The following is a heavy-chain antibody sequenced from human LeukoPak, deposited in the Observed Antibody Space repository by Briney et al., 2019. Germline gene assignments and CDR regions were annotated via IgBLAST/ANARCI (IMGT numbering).Heavy chain of an antibody. D-gene: IGHD3-10*01. V-gene: IGHV1-8*01. Sequence: ASVKVSCKASGYTFTSYDINWVRQATGQGLEWMGWMNPNSGNTGYAQKFQGRVTMTRNTSISTAYMERSSLRSEDTAVYYCARGSDYYGSGSYGNWFAPWGQGTLVTVSS. CDR3: ARGSDYYGSGSYGNWFAP. CDR1: GYTFTSYD. J-gene: IGHJ5*02. CDR2: MNPNSGNT.